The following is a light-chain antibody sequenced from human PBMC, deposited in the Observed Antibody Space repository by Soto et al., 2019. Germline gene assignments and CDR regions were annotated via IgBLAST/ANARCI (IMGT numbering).Light chain of an antibody. CDR2: KAS. Sequence: DIQMTQSPSTLSASLGDRVTITCRASQSMSSWLAWYQQKPGTAPKLLIYKASTLQSGVPSRFSGSGSGTEYTLTISSLHPDAFATYYCQQYSDNWTFGQGTKVE. CDR3: QQYSDNWT. CDR1: QSMSSW. J-gene: IGKJ1*01. V-gene: IGKV1-5*03.